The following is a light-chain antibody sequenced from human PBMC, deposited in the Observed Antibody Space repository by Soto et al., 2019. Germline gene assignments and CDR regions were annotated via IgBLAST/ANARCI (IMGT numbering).Light chain of an antibody. CDR1: RSDVGGYNY. Sequence: QSVLTQPASVSGSPGQSITISCTGTRSDVGGYNYVSWYQQHPGKAPKLMIYDVSNRPSGVSNRVSGSKSGNTASLTISGLQAEYEADYYCSSYTSSSTRVFGGGTKLTVL. CDR2: DVS. J-gene: IGLJ2*01. V-gene: IGLV2-14*01. CDR3: SSYTSSSTRV.